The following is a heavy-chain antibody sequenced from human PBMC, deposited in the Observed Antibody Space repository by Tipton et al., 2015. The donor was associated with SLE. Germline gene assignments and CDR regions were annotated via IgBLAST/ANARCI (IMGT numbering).Heavy chain of an antibody. Sequence: LRLSCTVSGDSISGQYWSWIRQPPGKGLEWIGYIYYSGTTNYNPSLKSRVSMSVDMSKHLFSLRLASVTSADTAVYYFARTYGANAFDIWGQGTMVTVSS. J-gene: IGHJ3*02. CDR1: GDSISGQY. CDR3: ARTYGANAFDI. V-gene: IGHV4-59*11. CDR2: IYYSGTT. D-gene: IGHD4-17*01.